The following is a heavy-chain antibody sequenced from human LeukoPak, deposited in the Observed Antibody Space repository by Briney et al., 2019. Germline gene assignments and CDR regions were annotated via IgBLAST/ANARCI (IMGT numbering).Heavy chain of an antibody. J-gene: IGHJ5*02. CDR1: GGSISSTSYY. CDR2: INYSGRT. V-gene: IGHV4-39*01. CDR3: ARHPLAGVTEKLAWFDL. Sequence: SETVPLTCSVSGGSISSTSYYWGWIRQPPGKGLEWIGSINYSGRTYYNPSLKSRVTISVDTSKNQFSLKVRSVTAADTAVYYCARHPLAGVTEKLAWFDLWGQRTLVFVSS. D-gene: IGHD2-21*02.